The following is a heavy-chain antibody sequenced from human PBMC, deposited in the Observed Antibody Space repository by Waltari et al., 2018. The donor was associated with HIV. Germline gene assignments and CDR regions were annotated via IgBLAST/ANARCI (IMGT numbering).Heavy chain of an antibody. CDR3: VRALGDY. J-gene: IGHJ4*02. V-gene: IGHV3-30-3*01. CDR1: GFTFRNFG. CDR2: RSNDGSKK. Sequence: VQLVEPGGGVAQPGKSLRLSCAASGFTFRNFGMNWVRQAPGKGLEGVALRSNDGSKKYYADSVKGRFTISRANSKNTLYLQMNSLRPDDTAVYYCVRALGDYWGQGTLVTISS. D-gene: IGHD7-27*01.